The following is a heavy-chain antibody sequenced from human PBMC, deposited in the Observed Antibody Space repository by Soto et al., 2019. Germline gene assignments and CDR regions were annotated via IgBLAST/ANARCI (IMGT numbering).Heavy chain of an antibody. Sequence: QVQLVQSGAEVKKPGASVKVSCKASGYTFTSYGISWVRQAPGQGLEWMGWISAYNGNTNYAQKLQGRVTMTTDTSTSTAYMELRSLRSDDTVVYYCARGSTHYDFWSGYRYYFDYWGQGTLVTVSS. CDR1: GYTFTSYG. CDR3: ARGSTHYDFWSGYRYYFDY. V-gene: IGHV1-18*01. CDR2: ISAYNGNT. J-gene: IGHJ4*02. D-gene: IGHD3-3*01.